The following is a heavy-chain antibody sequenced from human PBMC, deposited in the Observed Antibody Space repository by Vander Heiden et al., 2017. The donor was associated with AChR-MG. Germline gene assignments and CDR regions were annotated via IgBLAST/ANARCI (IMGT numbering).Heavy chain of an antibody. Sequence: EVQLVESGGGLVQPGRSLRLSCAASGFTFDDYAMHWVRQAPGKGLEWVSGISWNSGSIGYADSVKGRFTISRDNAKNSLYLQMNSLRAEDTALYYCAKGEVVIKGTQAFDIWGQGTMVTVSS. CDR2: ISWNSGSI. D-gene: IGHD3-22*01. CDR3: AKGEVVIKGTQAFDI. J-gene: IGHJ3*02. CDR1: GFTFDDYA. V-gene: IGHV3-9*01.